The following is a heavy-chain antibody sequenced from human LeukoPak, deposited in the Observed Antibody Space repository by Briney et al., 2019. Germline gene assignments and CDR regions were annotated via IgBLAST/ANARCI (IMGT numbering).Heavy chain of an antibody. CDR3: ARDRGYNGPILFAPDDAFDI. Sequence: PGGSLRLSCAASGFSFSSFSMSWVRQAPGKGLEWVANIKQDGVEKYYVDSVKGRFTISRDNAKNSLYLQMNSLRAEDTAVYYCARDRGYNGPILFAPDDAFDIWGQGTMVTVSS. J-gene: IGHJ3*02. CDR1: GFSFSSFS. D-gene: IGHD3-9*01. V-gene: IGHV3-7*01. CDR2: IKQDGVEK.